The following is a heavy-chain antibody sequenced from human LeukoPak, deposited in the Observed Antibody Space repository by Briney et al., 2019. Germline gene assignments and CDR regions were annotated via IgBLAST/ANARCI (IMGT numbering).Heavy chain of an antibody. D-gene: IGHD3-10*01. CDR1: GFAFSSCA. CDR2: ISGSGGST. Sequence: GGSLRLSCAASGFAFSSCAMSWVRQAPGKGLEWVSGISGSGGSTYYADSVKGRFTISRDNSKNTLYLQMNSLRAEDTAVYYCAKVNYFVARYGSGGALWFDPWGQGTLVTVSS. V-gene: IGHV3-23*01. J-gene: IGHJ5*02. CDR3: AKVNYFVARYGSGGALWFDP.